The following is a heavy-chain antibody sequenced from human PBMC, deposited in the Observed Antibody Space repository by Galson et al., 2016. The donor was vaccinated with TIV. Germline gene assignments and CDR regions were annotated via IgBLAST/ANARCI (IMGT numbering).Heavy chain of an antibody. CDR3: AKDMNRGCTTSNCYSYDYYYYALGV. J-gene: IGHJ6*02. Sequence: SLRLSCAASGFSFSNYNMNWVRQAPGKGLEWVSSISSASSFKYYADSVKGRFTILRDSAQNSLYLHMSSLRAEDTAFYYCAKDMNRGCTTSNCYSYDYYYYALGVWGQGTTVTVSS. CDR2: ISSASSFK. V-gene: IGHV3-21*04. D-gene: IGHD2-2*02. CDR1: GFSFSNYN.